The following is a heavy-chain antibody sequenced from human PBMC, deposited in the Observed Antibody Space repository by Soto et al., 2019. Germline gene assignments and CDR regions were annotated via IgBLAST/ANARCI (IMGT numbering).Heavy chain of an antibody. Sequence: QVQLVESGGGLVKTGGSLRLACGASGFIFSGHYMSWVRPAPGKGLEWGAYISISGNTIYYADSVKGRFTISRDNAKNSVFLQMNSLRAEDTALYFCAKMSSENYYDPVFSWGQGTLVTVSS. J-gene: IGHJ4*02. CDR1: GFIFSGHY. CDR2: ISISGNTI. V-gene: IGHV3-11*01. D-gene: IGHD3-22*01. CDR3: AKMSSENYYDPVFS.